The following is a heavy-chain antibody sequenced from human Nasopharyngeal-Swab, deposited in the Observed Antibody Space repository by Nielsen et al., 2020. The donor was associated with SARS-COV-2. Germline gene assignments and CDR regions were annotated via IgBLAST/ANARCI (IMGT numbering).Heavy chain of an antibody. Sequence: GESLKISCAASGFTFSSYAMSWVRQAPGKGLEWVSAISGSDGSTYYADSVKGRFTISRDNSKNTLYLQMNSPRAEDTAVYYCARDDFPDAFDIWGQGTMVTVSS. J-gene: IGHJ3*02. V-gene: IGHV3-23*01. CDR2: ISGSDGST. CDR3: ARDDFPDAFDI. CDR1: GFTFSSYA. D-gene: IGHD2/OR15-2a*01.